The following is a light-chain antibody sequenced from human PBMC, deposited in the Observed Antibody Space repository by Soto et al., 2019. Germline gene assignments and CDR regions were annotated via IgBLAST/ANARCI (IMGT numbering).Light chain of an antibody. CDR1: SGSVSTSYY. CDR3: VLYMGNGIGV. CDR2: STN. J-gene: IGLJ3*02. Sequence: QTVVTQEPSFSVSPGRTVTLTCGLSSGSVSTSYYPSWYQQTPGQAPRTLIYSTNTRSSGVPDRFSGSILGNKAALTITGAQADDESDYYCVLYMGNGIGVFGGGTKVTVL. V-gene: IGLV8-61*01.